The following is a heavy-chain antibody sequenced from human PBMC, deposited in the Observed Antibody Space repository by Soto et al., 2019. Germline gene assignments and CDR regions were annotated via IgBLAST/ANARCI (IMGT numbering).Heavy chain of an antibody. J-gene: IGHJ4*02. D-gene: IGHD2-21*01. Sequence: PGGSLRLSCAASGFSVSSNYMTWVRQAPGKGLEWVSSLYGGGGTYYADTVKGRFSISRDNSKNTLYLQMNSLRAEDTAVYYCARGQCGGDCYSADYWGQGTLVTVSS. CDR3: ARGQCGGDCYSADY. CDR1: GFSVSSNY. V-gene: IGHV3-66*01. CDR2: LYGGGGT.